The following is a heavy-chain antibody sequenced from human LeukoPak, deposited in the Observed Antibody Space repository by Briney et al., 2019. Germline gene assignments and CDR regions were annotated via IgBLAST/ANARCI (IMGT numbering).Heavy chain of an antibody. J-gene: IGHJ6*03. CDR2: IISSGSTI. V-gene: IGHV3-11*01. Sequence: RGSLRLSCAASGFTFSEYYISWVGQAAGEGLEGVSYIISSGSTIYYADSVQGRFTISRDNAKNSLYLPMNRLRAEDTAVYYCARDSGRFLEWIPYYYMDVWGKGTTVTVSS. CDR3: ARDSGRFLEWIPYYYMDV. CDR1: GFTFSEYY. D-gene: IGHD3-3*01.